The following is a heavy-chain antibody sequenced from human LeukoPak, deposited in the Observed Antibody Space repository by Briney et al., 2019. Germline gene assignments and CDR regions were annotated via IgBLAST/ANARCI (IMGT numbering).Heavy chain of an antibody. CDR2: INPNSGDT. CDR1: GYTLTDHY. CDR3: ARDWRGSYFPDF. D-gene: IGHD1-26*01. Sequence: GASVKDSCKASGYTLTDHYMHWVRQAAGQGLEWMGWINPNSGDTNYAQKFQGRVTMTRDTSISTAYMELSRLTSDDTAVYYCARDWRGSYFPDFWGQGTLVTVSS. V-gene: IGHV1-2*02. J-gene: IGHJ4*02.